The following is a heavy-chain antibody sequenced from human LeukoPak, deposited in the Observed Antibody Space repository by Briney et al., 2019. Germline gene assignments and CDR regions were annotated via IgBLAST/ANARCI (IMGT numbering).Heavy chain of an antibody. J-gene: IGHJ6*02. Sequence: PGGSLRLSCAASGFTFSSYWMHWVRQAPGKGLVWVSRINSDGSSTSYADSVKGRFTISRDNAKNTLYLQMNSLRAEDTAVYYCARDLDSYVYYYYYYGMDVWGQGTTVTVSS. CDR2: INSDGSST. CDR3: ARDLDSYVYYYYYYGMDV. CDR1: GFTFSSYW. D-gene: IGHD2-21*01. V-gene: IGHV3-74*01.